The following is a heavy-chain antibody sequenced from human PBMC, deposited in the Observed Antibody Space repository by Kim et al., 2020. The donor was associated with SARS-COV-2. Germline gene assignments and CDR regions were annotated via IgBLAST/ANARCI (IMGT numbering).Heavy chain of an antibody. V-gene: IGHV4-39*01. D-gene: IGHD3-10*01. J-gene: IGHJ5*02. CDR3: ARHLPIYGSGSYYNDNWFDP. Sequence: SETLSPTCTVSGGSISSSSYYWGWIRQPPGKGLEWIGSIYYSGSTYYNPSLKSRVTISVDTSKNQFSLKLSSVTAADTAVYYCARHLPIYGSGSYYNDNWFDPWGQGTLVTVSS. CDR2: IYYSGST. CDR1: GGSISSSSYY.